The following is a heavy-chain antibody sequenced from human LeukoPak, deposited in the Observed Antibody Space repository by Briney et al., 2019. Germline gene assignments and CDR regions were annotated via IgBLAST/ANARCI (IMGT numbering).Heavy chain of an antibody. V-gene: IGHV3-7*01. CDR2: IKQDGSEK. J-gene: IGHJ4*02. CDR3: ASWAHGYGFDY. CDR1: GFSFSSYW. D-gene: IGHD5-12*01. Sequence: GGSLRLSCAASGFSFSSYWMSWVRQAPGKGLEWVANIKQDGSEKYYVDSVRGRFTTSRDNARNSLYLQMNSRRAEDTDVYYCASWAHGYGFDYWGRGTLVTVSS.